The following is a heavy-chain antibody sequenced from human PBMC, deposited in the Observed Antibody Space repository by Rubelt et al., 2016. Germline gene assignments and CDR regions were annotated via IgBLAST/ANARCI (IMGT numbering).Heavy chain of an antibody. Sequence: VQVLESGGGLVRPGGSLRLSCAASGFSFISYAMSWVRQAPGKGLEWVAYIKEDGSGKYYVDSVKGRFTISRDNAKNSVYLQMNSLTVEDTAVYYCTRPLGNGWFEDWGQGTLVTVSS. V-gene: IGHV3-7*03. J-gene: IGHJ5*02. CDR3: TRPLGNGWFED. D-gene: IGHD2-8*01. CDR1: GFSFISYA. CDR2: IKEDGSGK.